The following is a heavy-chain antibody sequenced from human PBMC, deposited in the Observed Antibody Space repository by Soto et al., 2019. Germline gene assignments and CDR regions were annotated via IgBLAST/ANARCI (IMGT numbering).Heavy chain of an antibody. D-gene: IGHD3-10*01. V-gene: IGHV1-24*01. CDR1: GYTLTELS. CDR2: IIPEDGIT. CDR3: ASGSGRYYYYMDV. Sequence: ASVKVSCKVSGYTLTELSMHWVRQAPGKGLEWMGGIIPEDGITNYAQKFQGRVTITADKSTNTAYMELSSLRSEDTAVYYCASGSGRYYYYMDVWGKGTTVTVSS. J-gene: IGHJ6*03.